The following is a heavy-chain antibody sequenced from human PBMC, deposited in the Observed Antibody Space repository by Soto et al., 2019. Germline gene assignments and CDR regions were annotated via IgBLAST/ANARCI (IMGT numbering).Heavy chain of an antibody. CDR1: GFTFTTYG. CDR3: AKSPTLKGKYFFDY. J-gene: IGHJ4*02. Sequence: PGGSLRLSCAAAGFTFTTYGIHWIRQAPGKGLEWVAVISNDGGNKFYAASVKGRFTISRDNSQNTALLQMNSLRAEDTAFYYCAKSPTLKGKYFFDYWGRGILVTVSS. V-gene: IGHV3-30*18. CDR2: ISNDGGNK.